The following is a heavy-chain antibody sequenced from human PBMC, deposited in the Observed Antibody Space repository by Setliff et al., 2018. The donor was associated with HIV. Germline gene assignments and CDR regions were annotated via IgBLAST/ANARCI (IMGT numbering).Heavy chain of an antibody. CDR3: AREERYYDGKGALDY. D-gene: IGHD3-22*01. J-gene: IGHJ4*02. V-gene: IGHV1-2*06. Sequence: ASVKVSCKASGYTFTGYFIHWVRQAPGQGLEWMGRINPNTGDTNYAQKFQDRVTMTRDTSINTAYMELSRLISDDTAVYYCAREERYYDGKGALDYWGQGMLVTSPQ. CDR2: INPNTGDT. CDR1: GYTFTGYF.